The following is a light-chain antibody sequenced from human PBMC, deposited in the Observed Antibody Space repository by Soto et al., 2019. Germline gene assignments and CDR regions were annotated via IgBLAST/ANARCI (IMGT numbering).Light chain of an antibody. CDR1: QSVSSY. J-gene: IGKJ5*01. CDR2: DAS. CDR3: QQRSNWPPAIT. Sequence: EIVLTQSSATLSLSPGERATPSCRARQSVSSYLAWYQQKPGQAPRLLIYDASNRATGIPARFSGSGSGTDFTLTISSLEPEDFAVYYCQQRSNWPPAITFGQGTRLEIK. V-gene: IGKV3-11*01.